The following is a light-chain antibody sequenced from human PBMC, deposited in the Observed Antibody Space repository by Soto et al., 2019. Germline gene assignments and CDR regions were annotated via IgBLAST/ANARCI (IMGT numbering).Light chain of an antibody. V-gene: IGLV1-44*01. Sequence: VLTQPPSASGTPGQRVTISCSGSSSNIGSNTVNWYQQLPGTAPKLLIYSNSQRPSGVPDRFSGSKSGTSASLAISGLQSEDEADYYCAAWDDSLSGFYVFGTGTKVT. J-gene: IGLJ1*01. CDR3: AAWDDSLSGFYV. CDR1: SSNIGSNT. CDR2: SNS.